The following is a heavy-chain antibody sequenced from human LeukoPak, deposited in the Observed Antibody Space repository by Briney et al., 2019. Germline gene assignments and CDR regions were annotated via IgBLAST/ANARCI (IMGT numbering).Heavy chain of an antibody. V-gene: IGHV3-53*01. J-gene: IGHJ4*02. CDR2: IYSGGST. CDR3: ARAKPKNMVRGLIMRRESRYYFDY. D-gene: IGHD3-10*01. Sequence: GGSLRLSCAASGFAVSSNYMSWVRQPPGKGLEWVSLIYSGGSTYYADSVKGRFTISRDNSKNTVYLQMNSLRAEDTAVYYCARAKPKNMVRGLIMRRESRYYFDYWGQGTLVTVSS. CDR1: GFAVSSNY.